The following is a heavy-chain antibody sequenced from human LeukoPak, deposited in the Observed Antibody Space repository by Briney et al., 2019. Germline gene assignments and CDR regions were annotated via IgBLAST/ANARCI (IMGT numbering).Heavy chain of an antibody. D-gene: IGHD5-12*01. Sequence: SETLSLTCTVSGGSISSYYWSWIRQPPGKGLEWIGCIYYSGSTDYNPSLKSRVTISVDTSRNQFSLKLSSVTAADTAVYYCARYHSGYDDYWGQGTLVTVSS. CDR3: ARYHSGYDDY. CDR1: GGSISSYY. CDR2: IYYSGST. V-gene: IGHV4-59*12. J-gene: IGHJ4*02.